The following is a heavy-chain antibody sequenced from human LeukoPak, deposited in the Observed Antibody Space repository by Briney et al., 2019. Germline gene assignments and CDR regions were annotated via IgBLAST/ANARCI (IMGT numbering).Heavy chain of an antibody. Sequence: GGSLRLSCAASGFTFSSYSMNWVRQAPGKGLEWVSVIYSGGSTDYADSVKGRFTISRDSSKNTLYLQMNNLRAEDTAIYYCAKVDGDSYDYWGQGTLVTVSS. CDR1: GFTFSSYS. CDR3: AKVDGDSYDY. V-gene: IGHV3-53*01. D-gene: IGHD4-17*01. J-gene: IGHJ4*02. CDR2: IYSGGST.